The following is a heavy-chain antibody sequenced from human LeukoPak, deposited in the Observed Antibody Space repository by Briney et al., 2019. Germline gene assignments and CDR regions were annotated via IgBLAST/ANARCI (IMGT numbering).Heavy chain of an antibody. D-gene: IGHD5-24*01. CDR1: GFTFIPHA. J-gene: IGHJ3*02. Sequence: QPGGSLRLSCAGSGFTFIPHAIPWVRQAPAKGLEWVAVILNDGNNKYYADSVKGRFTISRDNSKNTLYLQMNTLRGEDTAVYYCVKDSVAGRDGYPLDAFDIWGQGTMVTVSS. CDR3: VKDSVAGRDGYPLDAFDI. CDR2: ILNDGNNK. V-gene: IGHV3-30-3*01.